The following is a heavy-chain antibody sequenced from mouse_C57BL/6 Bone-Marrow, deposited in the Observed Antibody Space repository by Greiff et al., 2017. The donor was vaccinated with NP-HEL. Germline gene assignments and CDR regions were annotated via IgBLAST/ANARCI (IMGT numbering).Heavy chain of an antibody. V-gene: IGHV1-20*01. D-gene: IGHD2-5*01. Sequence: VHVKQSGPELVKPGDSVKISCKASGYSFTGYFMNWVMQSHGKSLEWIGRINPYNGDTFYNQKFKGKATLTVDKSSSTAHMELRSLTSEDSAVYYCARDSNYRFAYWGQGTLVTVSA. CDR1: GYSFTGYF. J-gene: IGHJ3*01. CDR2: INPYNGDT. CDR3: ARDSNYRFAY.